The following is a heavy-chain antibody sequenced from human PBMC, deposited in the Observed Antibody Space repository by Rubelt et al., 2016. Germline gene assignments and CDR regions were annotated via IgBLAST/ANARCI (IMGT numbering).Heavy chain of an antibody. V-gene: IGHV3-11*04. D-gene: IGHD3-3*01. CDR3: ARDFCSATTCFDS. CDR2: TSTTGSTT. Sequence: CATSGFTFSDYAMSWVRQAPGKGLEWVAYTSTTGSTTHYADSVKGRFTISRDNAKNALHLQMNSLRAEDTALYYCARDFCSATTCFDSWGQGTLVTVSS. CDR1: GFTFSDYA. J-gene: IGHJ4*02.